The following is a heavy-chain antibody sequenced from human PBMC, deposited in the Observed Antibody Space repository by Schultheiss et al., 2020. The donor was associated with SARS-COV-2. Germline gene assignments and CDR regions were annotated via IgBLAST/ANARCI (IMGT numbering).Heavy chain of an antibody. CDR2: IWYDGSNK. Sequence: GESLKISCAASGFTFSSYEMNWVRQAPGKGLEWVAVIWYDGSNKYYADSVKGRFTISRDNSKNTLYLQMNSLRAEDTAVYYCARAIVVVPAANHPGIGVAVDIWGQGTMVTVSS. V-gene: IGHV3-33*08. D-gene: IGHD2-2*01. CDR3: ARAIVVVPAANHPGIGVAVDI. CDR1: GFTFSSYE. J-gene: IGHJ3*02.